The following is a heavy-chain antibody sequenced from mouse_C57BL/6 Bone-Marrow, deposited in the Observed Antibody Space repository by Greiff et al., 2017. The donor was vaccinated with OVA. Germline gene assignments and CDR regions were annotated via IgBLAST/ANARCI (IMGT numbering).Heavy chain of an antibody. CDR3: ARVRDYERNYAMDY. Sequence: VQLQQPGAELVKPGASVKMSCKASGYTFTSYWITWVKQRPGQGLEWIGDIYPGSGSTNYNEKFKSKATLTVDTSSSTAYMQLSSLTSEDSAVYYCARVRDYERNYAMDYWGQGTSVTVSS. V-gene: IGHV1-55*01. J-gene: IGHJ4*01. CDR1: GYTFTSYW. D-gene: IGHD2-4*01. CDR2: IYPGSGST.